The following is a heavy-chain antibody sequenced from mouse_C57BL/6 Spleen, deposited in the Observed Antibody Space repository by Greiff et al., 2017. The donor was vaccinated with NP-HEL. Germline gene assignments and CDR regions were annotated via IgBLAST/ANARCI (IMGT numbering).Heavy chain of an antibody. D-gene: IGHD2-4*01. Sequence: EVKLVESEGGLVQPGSSMKLSCTASGFTFSDYYMAWVRQVPEKGLEWVANINYDGSSTYYLDSLKSRFIISRDNAKNILYLQMSSLKSEDTATYYCARDGGLRRGWYFDVWGTGTTVTVSS. J-gene: IGHJ1*03. CDR3: ARDGGLRRGWYFDV. V-gene: IGHV5-16*01. CDR1: GFTFSDYY. CDR2: INYDGSST.